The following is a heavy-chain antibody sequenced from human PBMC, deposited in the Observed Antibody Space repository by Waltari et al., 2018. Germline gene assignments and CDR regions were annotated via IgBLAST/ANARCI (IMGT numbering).Heavy chain of an antibody. D-gene: IGHD6-19*01. J-gene: IGHJ4*02. CDR3: ARCSGWDLDY. CDR2: IYHSGST. CDR1: GYSISSGYY. Sequence: QVQLQESGPGLVKPSETLSLTCAVSGYSISSGYYWGWIRQPPGKGLEWIGGIYHSGSTYYNPSLKSRVTISVDTSKNQFSLKLSSVTAADTAVYYCARCSGWDLDYWGQGTLVTVSS. V-gene: IGHV4-38-2*01.